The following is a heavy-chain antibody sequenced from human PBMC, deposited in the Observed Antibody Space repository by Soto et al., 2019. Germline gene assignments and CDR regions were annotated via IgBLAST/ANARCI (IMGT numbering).Heavy chain of an antibody. CDR3: ARDGFLDYGGPCFDP. D-gene: IGHD4-17*01. CDR1: GGTFSTYG. CDR2: IIPIFGTP. Sequence: GASVKVSCKASGGTFSTYGISWVRQAPGQGLEWMGGIIPIFGTPKYAHKFQDRVTISADESTSTAFMELNSLRHEDSAVYFCARDGFLDYGGPCFDPWGKGTLVTVP. J-gene: IGHJ5*02. V-gene: IGHV1-69*13.